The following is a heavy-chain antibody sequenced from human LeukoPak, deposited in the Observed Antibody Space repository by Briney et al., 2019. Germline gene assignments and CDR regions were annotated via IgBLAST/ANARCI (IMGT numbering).Heavy chain of an antibody. J-gene: IGHJ6*02. CDR3: SKGNYGMDV. CDR1: GFPLAGYA. CDR2: ISWNRGSL. Sequence: GRPLRLSCSASGFPLAGYAMLWVRPAPGKGVEWVSGISWNRGSLDYADSVKGRFTISRDNAKKSLYLQMDSLRPEDTALYYCSKGNYGMDVWGQGTTVTVSS. V-gene: IGHV3-9*01. D-gene: IGHD3-10*01.